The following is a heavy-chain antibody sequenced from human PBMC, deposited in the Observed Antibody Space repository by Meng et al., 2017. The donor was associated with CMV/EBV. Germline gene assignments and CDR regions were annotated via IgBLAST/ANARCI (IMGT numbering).Heavy chain of an antibody. CDR3: ARRSVYGWFDR. CDR2: ISYSGST. CDR1: GGSINSNNYY. Sequence: SETLSLTCTVSGGSINSNNYYWGWIRQPPGKGLEWIGSISYSGSTYYNPSLKSRVTISVDTPKNQFSLKLSSVTAADTAVHFCARRSVYGWFDRWGQGTLVTVSS. J-gene: IGHJ5*02. V-gene: IGHV4-39*01. D-gene: IGHD1-14*01.